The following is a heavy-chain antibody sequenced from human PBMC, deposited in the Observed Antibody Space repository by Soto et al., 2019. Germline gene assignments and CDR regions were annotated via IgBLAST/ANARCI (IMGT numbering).Heavy chain of an antibody. CDR2: IHYSAST. D-gene: IGHD2-2*01. Sequence: QVQLQESGPGLVKPSQTLSLTCTVSGGSISSGAYYWNWIRQHPGKDLEWIGYIHYSASTYYNPSHPSRVTIAVDTSKNQFSRKVYSETAADTAVYYCARNPAHVCSSISCHAFDIWGQGTMVTVSS. CDR1: GGSISSGAYY. CDR3: ARNPAHVCSSISCHAFDI. J-gene: IGHJ3*02. V-gene: IGHV4-31*03.